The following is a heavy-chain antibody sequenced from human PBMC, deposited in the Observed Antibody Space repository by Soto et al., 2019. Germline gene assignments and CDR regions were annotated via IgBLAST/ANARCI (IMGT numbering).Heavy chain of an antibody. J-gene: IGHJ4*02. CDR2: ISGSSSSTI. D-gene: IGHD6-19*01. Sequence: GGSLRLSWAAAGVTCGDYAMNWVRQAPGKGLDWVSGISGSSSSTIYYADSVKVRFTISRDNAKNSLYLQMNSLRAEDKAVYYCARADIAGAGCFDYWGQGTLVTVSS. V-gene: IGHV3-48*01. CDR1: GVTCGDYA. CDR3: ARADIAGAGCFDY.